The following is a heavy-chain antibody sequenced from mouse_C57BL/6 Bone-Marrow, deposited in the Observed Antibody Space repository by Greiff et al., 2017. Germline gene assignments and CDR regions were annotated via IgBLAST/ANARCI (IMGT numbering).Heavy chain of an antibody. V-gene: IGHV1-55*01. J-gene: IGHJ2*01. Sequence: QVHVKQPGAELVKPGASVKMSCKASGYTFTSYWITWVKQRPGQGLEWIGDIYPTSGRTNYNEKFKSKAILTVDTSSNTAYMQHSSLTSADSAVFYCARSGPLGRSFDYWGQGTTLTVSS. CDR2: IYPTSGRT. CDR1: GYTFTSYW. D-gene: IGHD4-1*01. CDR3: ARSGPLGRSFDY.